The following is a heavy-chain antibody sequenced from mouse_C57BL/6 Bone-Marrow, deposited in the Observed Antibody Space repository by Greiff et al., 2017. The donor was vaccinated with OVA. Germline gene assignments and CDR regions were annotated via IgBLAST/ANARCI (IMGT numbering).Heavy chain of an antibody. CDR3: ARIPLNTTVVATGHYYAMDY. Sequence: VKLQQSGAELAKPGASVKLSCKASGYTFTSYWMHWVKQRPGQGLEWIGYINPSSGYTKYNQKFKDKATLTADKSSSTAYMQLSSLTYEDSAVYYCARIPLNTTVVATGHYYAMDYWGQGTSVTVSS. J-gene: IGHJ4*01. CDR2: INPSSGYT. CDR1: GYTFTSYW. D-gene: IGHD1-1*01. V-gene: IGHV1-7*01.